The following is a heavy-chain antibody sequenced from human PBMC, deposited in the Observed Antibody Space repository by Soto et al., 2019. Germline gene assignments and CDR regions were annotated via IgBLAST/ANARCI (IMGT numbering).Heavy chain of an antibody. CDR2: IFSNGEK. V-gene: IGHV2-26*01. CDR3: ARIRQDVTGYYGAWDY. Sequence: SGPTLVNPTQTLTLTCTVSGLSLSSPRVAVSWIRQPPGKAPEWLAHIFSNGEKAYTTSLKSRLTISTDNSYSQVVLTMTHMDPVDTATYYCARIRQDVTGYYGAWDYWGLGTLVTVSS. D-gene: IGHD3-9*01. CDR1: GLSLSSPRVA. J-gene: IGHJ4*02.